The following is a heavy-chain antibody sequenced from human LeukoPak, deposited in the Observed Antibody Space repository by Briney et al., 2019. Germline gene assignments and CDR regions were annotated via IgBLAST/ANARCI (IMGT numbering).Heavy chain of an antibody. CDR1: GFTFSTFS. CDR3: ARRTFPNDAFDV. V-gene: IGHV3-21*01. D-gene: IGHD1-7*01. CDR2: ISGSGSDI. Sequence: GGSLRLSCAASGFTFSTFSMNWVRQTPGKGLEWVSAISGSGSDIYYADSVKGRFTISRDNPKRSLYLQMNSLRAEDTAVYYCARRTFPNDAFDVWGQGTVVTVSS. J-gene: IGHJ3*01.